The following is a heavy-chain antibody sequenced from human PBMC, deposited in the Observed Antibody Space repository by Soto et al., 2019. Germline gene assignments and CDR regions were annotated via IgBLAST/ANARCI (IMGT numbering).Heavy chain of an antibody. CDR3: ARGTTTVTTFDY. J-gene: IGHJ4*02. Sequence: SETLSLTCAVSGGSISSGGYSWSWIRQPPGKGLECIGYIYHSGSTYYNPSLKSRVTISVDRSKNQLSLKLSSVTAADTAVYYCARGTTTVTTFDYWGQGTLVTVSS. D-gene: IGHD4-17*01. CDR1: GGSISSGGYS. CDR2: IYHSGST. V-gene: IGHV4-30-2*01.